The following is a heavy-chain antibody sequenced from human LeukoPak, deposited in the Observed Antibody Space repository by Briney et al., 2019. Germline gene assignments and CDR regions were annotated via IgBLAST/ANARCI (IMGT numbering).Heavy chain of an antibody. J-gene: IGHJ5*02. D-gene: IGHD5-24*01. Sequence: SETLSLTGGVYGESFSGDYWSWIRQPPGKGLEWIGEINQSGSTNYIPSLKSRVTISVDTSKNQFSLKLISVTAADTAVYYCARGRWLQYETWGQGTLVTVSS. V-gene: IGHV4-34*01. CDR3: ARGRWLQYET. CDR2: INQSGST. CDR1: GESFSGDY.